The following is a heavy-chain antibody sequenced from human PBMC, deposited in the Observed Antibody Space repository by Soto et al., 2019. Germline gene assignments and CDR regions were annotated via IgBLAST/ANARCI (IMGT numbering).Heavy chain of an antibody. V-gene: IGHV1-69*13. J-gene: IGHJ4*02. CDR3: ASQSSGWYGGDY. CDR1: GGTFSSYA. CDR2: IIPIFGTA. Sequence: SVKVSCKASGGTFSSYAISWVRQAPGQGLEWMGGIIPIFGTANYAQKFQGRVTITADESTRQAYMELSSLRSEDTAVYYCASQSSGWYGGDYWGQGTLVTVSS. D-gene: IGHD6-19*01.